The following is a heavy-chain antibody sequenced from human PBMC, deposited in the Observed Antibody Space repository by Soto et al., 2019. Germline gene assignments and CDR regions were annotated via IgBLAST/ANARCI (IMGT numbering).Heavy chain of an antibody. CDR3: ARGITIFGVVYSDS. CDR1: GASISNVAYY. D-gene: IGHD3-3*01. CDR2: IYYSGST. J-gene: IGHJ4*02. V-gene: IGHV4-31*03. Sequence: PSETLSLTCTISGASISNVAYYWNWIRQLPGKGLEWIGHIYYSGSTYYNPSLKSRLSISVDTSKNQFSLDLSSVTAADTAVYYCARGITIFGVVYSDSWGLGTLGTVS.